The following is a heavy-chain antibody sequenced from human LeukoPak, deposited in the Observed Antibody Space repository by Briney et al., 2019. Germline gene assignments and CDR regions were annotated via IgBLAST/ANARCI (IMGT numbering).Heavy chain of an antibody. V-gene: IGHV3-43*02. D-gene: IGHD5-18*01. Sequence: PGGSLRLSCAASGFTFDDYAMSWVRQAPGKGLEWVSLISGDGSTAHYADSVKGRFTISRDNSKNSLYLQMNTLRPEDTALYYCAKDKGFSFAYSSGMDVWGQGTTVTVS. CDR2: ISGDGSTA. CDR1: GFTFDDYA. J-gene: IGHJ6*02. CDR3: AKDKGFSFAYSSGMDV.